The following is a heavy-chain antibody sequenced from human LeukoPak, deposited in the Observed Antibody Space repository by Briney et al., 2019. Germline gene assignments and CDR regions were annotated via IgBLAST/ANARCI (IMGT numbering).Heavy chain of an antibody. CDR2: IYYSGST. CDR1: GGSISSSTYY. V-gene: IGHV4-39*07. CDR3: ARAKGIGLRGYSYGYYFDY. Sequence: PSETLSLTCTVSGGSISSSTYYWGWIRQAPGKGLEWIGSIYYSGSTYYNPSLKSRVTISLDTSKNQFSLKLSSMTAADTAVYYCARAKGIGLRGYSYGYYFDYWGQGILVTVSS. J-gene: IGHJ4*02. D-gene: IGHD5-18*01.